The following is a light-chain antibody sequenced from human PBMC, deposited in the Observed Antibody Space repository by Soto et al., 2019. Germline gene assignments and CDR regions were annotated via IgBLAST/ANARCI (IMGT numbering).Light chain of an antibody. J-gene: IGKJ1*01. CDR3: QQYNSYWT. Sequence: DIQMTQSPSTLSASVGDRVTITCRASQSISNWLAWYQQKPGKAPKLLIYKASSLESGVPSRFSGSGSGTEFTLTISSLQPYDLATYYCQQYNSYWTFGQGTKVEIK. V-gene: IGKV1-5*03. CDR2: KAS. CDR1: QSISNW.